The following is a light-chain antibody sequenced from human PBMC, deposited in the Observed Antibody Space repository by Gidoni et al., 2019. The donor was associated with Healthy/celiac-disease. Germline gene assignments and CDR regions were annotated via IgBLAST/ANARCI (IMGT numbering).Light chain of an antibody. CDR2: AAS. J-gene: IGKJ3*01. V-gene: IGKV1-27*01. Sequence: DIQMTQSPSSLSASLGDRVTITCRASQVIINFLAWYQQKPGKVPKLLIYAASTLQSGVPSRFSGSGSGTDFTLTISSLQPEDVATYYCQEYNSAPFTFGPGTTVDIK. CDR1: QVIINF. CDR3: QEYNSAPFT.